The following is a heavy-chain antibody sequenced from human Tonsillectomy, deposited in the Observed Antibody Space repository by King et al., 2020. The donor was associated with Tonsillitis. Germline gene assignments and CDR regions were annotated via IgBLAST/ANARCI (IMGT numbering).Heavy chain of an antibody. CDR2: IATDTGNT. CDR3: ARDAGSAAVPGHWYIDL. CDR1: GYSLTDAA. Sequence: QLVQSGAEVKKPGASVKLSCKASGYSLTDAAIHWVRQAPGQSLEWMGWIATDTGNTAYSQKCLGRVTLTRDTSASTSYMELGSLTSEDTAVYCCARDAGSAAVPGHWYIDLWGRGTLVTVSS. J-gene: IGHJ2*01. D-gene: IGHD6-19*01. V-gene: IGHV1-3*04.